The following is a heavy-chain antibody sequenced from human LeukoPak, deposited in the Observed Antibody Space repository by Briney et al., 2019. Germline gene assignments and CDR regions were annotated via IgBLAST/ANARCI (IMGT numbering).Heavy chain of an antibody. Sequence: PGGSLRLSCEASGFTFNTYSMNWARQAPGKGLEWVSSIDSSGGYMFYADSVKGRFIISRDNAKNSLYLQMNSLRAEDTAVYYCARDLNYDSSGYPVSFDYWGQGTLVTVSS. J-gene: IGHJ4*02. CDR3: ARDLNYDSSGYPVSFDY. V-gene: IGHV3-21*01. CDR2: IDSSGGYM. CDR1: GFTFNTYS. D-gene: IGHD3-22*01.